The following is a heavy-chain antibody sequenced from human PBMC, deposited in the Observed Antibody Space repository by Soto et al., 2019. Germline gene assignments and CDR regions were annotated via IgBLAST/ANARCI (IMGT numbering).Heavy chain of an antibody. J-gene: IGHJ5*02. CDR2: IFYLGSS. CDR3: ARHSLALRKNNWFDP. CDR1: GGSVISDFY. Sequence: SETLSLTCSVSGGSVISDFYWVLLRHPPGKGLEWIGSIFYLGSSYYNPSLKSRVTMSVDTSKNQFSLRLRSVTAADTALYFCARHSLALRKNNWFDPWGQGIMVTVSS. V-gene: IGHV4-39*01. D-gene: IGHD3-3*02.